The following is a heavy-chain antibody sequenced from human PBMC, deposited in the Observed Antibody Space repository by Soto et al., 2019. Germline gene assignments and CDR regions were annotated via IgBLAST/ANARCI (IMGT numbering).Heavy chain of an antibody. CDR2: INPNSGGT. D-gene: IGHD1-26*01. CDR1: GYTFTGYY. J-gene: IGHJ6*02. Sequence: ASVKVSCKASGYTFTGYYMHWVRQAPGQGLEWMGWINPNSGGTNYAQKFQGWVTMTRDTSISTAYMELSRLRSDDTAVYYCARGVVGATEGYYGMDVWGQGTTVTVSS. CDR3: ARGVVGATEGYYGMDV. V-gene: IGHV1-2*04.